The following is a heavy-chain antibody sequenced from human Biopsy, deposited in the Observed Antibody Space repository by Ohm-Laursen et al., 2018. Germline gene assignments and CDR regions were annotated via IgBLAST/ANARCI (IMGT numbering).Heavy chain of an antibody. Sequence: SLRLSCTASGFIFDDYAMHWVRQAPGKGLEWVSGISWNSVGIGYADSVKGRFTISRDNAKNFLYLQMNNLRPEDTALYYCAKIHCSGGSCYPNTFDMWGHGTRVTVS. J-gene: IGHJ3*02. CDR3: AKIHCSGGSCYPNTFDM. CDR1: GFIFDDYA. CDR2: ISWNSVGI. D-gene: IGHD2-15*01. V-gene: IGHV3-9*01.